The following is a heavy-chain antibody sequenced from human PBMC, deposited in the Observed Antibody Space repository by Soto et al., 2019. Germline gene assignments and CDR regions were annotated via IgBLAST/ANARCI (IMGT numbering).Heavy chain of an antibody. D-gene: IGHD6-19*01. CDR1: GGSFSGYY. CDR2: INHSGST. V-gene: IGHV4-34*01. J-gene: IGHJ4*02. Sequence: SETLSLTCAVYGGSFSGYYWTWIRQPPGTGLEWIGEINHSGSTNYNPSLKSRVTISVGTSKNQFSLKLTSVTAADTAVYYCARHLGRAVAGFDYWGQGTLVTVSS. CDR3: ARHLGRAVAGFDY.